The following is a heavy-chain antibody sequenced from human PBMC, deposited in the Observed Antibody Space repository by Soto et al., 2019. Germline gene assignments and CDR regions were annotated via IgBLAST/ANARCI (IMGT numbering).Heavy chain of an antibody. V-gene: IGHV3-33*01. CDR1: GITLAAHG. Sequence: QEQLVESGGGMVHLGTSLRLSCVTSGITLAAHGMHWVRQAPGKGLEWVALSWYDGKTFYGDSVKGRFTISRDTSTVFLDMRSLRPDDTAVYFCARVRNNNDKRLDVWGQGTTVIVS. CDR2: SWYDGKT. J-gene: IGHJ6*02. CDR3: ARVRNNNDKRLDV. D-gene: IGHD2-8*01.